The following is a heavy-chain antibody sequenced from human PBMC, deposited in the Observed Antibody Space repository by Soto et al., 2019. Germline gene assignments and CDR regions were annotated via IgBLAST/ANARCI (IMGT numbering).Heavy chain of an antibody. J-gene: IGHJ6*02. Sequence: QVQLVESGGGVVQPGRSLRLSCAASGFTFSSYGMHWVRQAPGKGLEWVAVISYDGSNKYYADSVKGRFTISRDNSKNTLYLQMNSLRAEDTAVYYCAKDRSSGEYVYYQYGMDVWGQGTTVTVSS. CDR2: ISYDGSNK. CDR3: AKDRSSGEYVYYQYGMDV. D-gene: IGHD4-17*01. V-gene: IGHV3-30*18. CDR1: GFTFSSYG.